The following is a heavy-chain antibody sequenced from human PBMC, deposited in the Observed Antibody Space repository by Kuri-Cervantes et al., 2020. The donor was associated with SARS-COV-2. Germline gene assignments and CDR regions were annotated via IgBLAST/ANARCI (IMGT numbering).Heavy chain of an antibody. Sequence: ETLSLTCAASGFTFSSYWMHWVRQAPGKGLVWVSRINSDGSSTSYADSVKGRFTISRDNSKNTLYLQMNSLRTEDTALYYCAKDSEDCSSTSCYFDYWGQGTLVTVSS. CDR1: GFTFSSYW. CDR2: INSDGSST. V-gene: IGHV3-74*01. CDR3: AKDSEDCSSTSCYFDY. J-gene: IGHJ4*02. D-gene: IGHD2-2*01.